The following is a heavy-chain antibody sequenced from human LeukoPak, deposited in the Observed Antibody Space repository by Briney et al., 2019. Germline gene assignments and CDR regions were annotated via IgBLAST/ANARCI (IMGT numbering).Heavy chain of an antibody. V-gene: IGHV1-18*01. CDR2: ISAYNGNT. CDR3: ARLDGDYSNYRCWFDP. CDR1: GYTFTSYG. Sequence: EASVKVSCKASGYTFTSYGISWVRQAPGQGLEWMGWISAYNGNTNYAQKLQGRVTMTTDTSTSTAYMELRSLRSDDTAVYYCARLDGDYSNYRCWFDPWGQGTLVTVSS. D-gene: IGHD4-4*01. J-gene: IGHJ5*02.